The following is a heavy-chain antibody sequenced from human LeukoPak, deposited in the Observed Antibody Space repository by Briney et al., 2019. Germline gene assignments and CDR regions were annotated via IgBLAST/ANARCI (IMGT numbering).Heavy chain of an antibody. D-gene: IGHD6-13*01. CDR3: ARGATRLATAGAEFDS. Sequence: ASVRVSCKASGYTFIVFYMHWARQAPGQSREWVGRINPNSGETSFSLSFQGRVPMTRDTSINTAYMELGRLTSDDTAVYFCARGATRLATAGAEFDSWGQGTLVIVSS. CDR1: GYTFIVFY. V-gene: IGHV1-2*06. CDR2: INPNSGET. J-gene: IGHJ4*02.